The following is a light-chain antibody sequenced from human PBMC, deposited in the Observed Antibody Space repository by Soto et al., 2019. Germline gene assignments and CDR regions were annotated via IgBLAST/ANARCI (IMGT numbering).Light chain of an antibody. CDR3: SSHTRVNTRV. CDR2: EVT. CDR1: SSDVGTYDY. Sequence: QSVLTQPASVSGSPGQSIAISCTGTSSDVGTYDYVSWYQQYPDKAPKLIIYEVTQRPSGVFNRFSGSKSGNTASLTISGLQAEDEADYYCSSHTRVNTRVFGTGTKVTVL. J-gene: IGLJ1*01. V-gene: IGLV2-14*01.